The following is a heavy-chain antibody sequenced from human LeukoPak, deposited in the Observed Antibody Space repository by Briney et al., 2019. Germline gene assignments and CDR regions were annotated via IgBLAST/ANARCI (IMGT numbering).Heavy chain of an antibody. CDR1: GLICRCYL. D-gene: IGHD1-20*01. CDR3: ARVAYIWDYLPY. J-gene: IGHJ4*02. Sequence: GSLRLSLPASGLICRCYLMDWVRQAPGKGLVWVSLINNDGSSTSYADSVEGRFTLSRDNAKNPLYLQMNSLRGEDTGVYYCARVAYIWDYLPYWGQGTLVTVSS. V-gene: IGHV3-74*01. CDR2: INNDGSST.